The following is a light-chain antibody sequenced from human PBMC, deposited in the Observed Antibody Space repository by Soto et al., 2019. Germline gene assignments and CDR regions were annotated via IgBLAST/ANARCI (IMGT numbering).Light chain of an antibody. CDR2: GTS. V-gene: IGKV3-20*01. CDR3: QHYGSSPPMYT. J-gene: IGKJ2*01. Sequence: EIVLTQSPGTLSLSPGERATLSCRASQSVSTTHLGWYQQKPGQAPRLLVYGTSRRATGIPDRFSGSGSGTDFTLTISSLEPEDFAVYYCQHYGSSPPMYTFGQGTKLEIK. CDR1: QSVSTTH.